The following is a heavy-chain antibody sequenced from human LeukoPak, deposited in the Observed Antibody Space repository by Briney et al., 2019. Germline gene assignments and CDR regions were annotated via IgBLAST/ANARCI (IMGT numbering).Heavy chain of an antibody. CDR3: ARYFYYGSGSYRLYNWFDP. Sequence: SETLSLTCAVYGGSFSGYYWSWIRQPPGKGLEWIGEINHSGSTNYNPSLKSRVTISVDTSKNQFSLKLSSVTAADTAVYYCARYFYYGSGSYRLYNWFDPRGQGTLVTVSS. D-gene: IGHD3-10*01. CDR2: INHSGST. J-gene: IGHJ5*02. CDR1: GGSFSGYY. V-gene: IGHV4-34*01.